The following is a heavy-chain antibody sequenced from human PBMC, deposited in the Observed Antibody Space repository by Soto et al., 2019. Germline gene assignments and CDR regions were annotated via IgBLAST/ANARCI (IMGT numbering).Heavy chain of an antibody. CDR2: IYYSGST. V-gene: IGHV4-39*01. CDR3: ARQRTSVVTQAYFDS. J-gene: IGHJ4*02. CDR1: GDSINNRSYY. D-gene: IGHD2-21*02. Sequence: SETLSLTCTATGDSINNRSYYWGWIRQPPGKGLEWIGSIYYSGSTYNNPSLKSRVSMSVDTSKNQFSLKLRSVTAADTALYCCARQRTSVVTQAYFDSWGQGSLVTVSS.